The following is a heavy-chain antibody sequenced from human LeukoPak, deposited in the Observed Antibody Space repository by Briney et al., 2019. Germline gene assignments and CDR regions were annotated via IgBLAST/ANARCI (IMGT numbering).Heavy chain of an antibody. J-gene: IGHJ4*02. D-gene: IGHD3-22*01. CDR2: IYYSGST. CDR1: VGSIRSYY. CDR3: ARVTGYVIEDYFDY. Sequence: SETLSLTCTVSVGSIRSYYWSWIRQPPGKGLEWIGYIYYSGSTNYNPSLKSRVSISVDTSKNQFSLKLRSVTAADTAVYYCARVTGYVIEDYFDYWGQGTLVTVSS. V-gene: IGHV4-59*01.